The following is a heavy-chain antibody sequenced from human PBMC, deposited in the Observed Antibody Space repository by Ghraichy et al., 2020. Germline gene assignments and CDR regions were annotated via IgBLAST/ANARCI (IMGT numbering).Heavy chain of an antibody. V-gene: IGHV3-33*08. D-gene: IGHD4-23*01. CDR2: IWHDGTKE. Sequence: GGSLRLSCAASGFTFSYFGMHWVRQAPGKGLEWVAVIWHDGTKEYYADSVKGRFTISRDNSKDTLYLTMNNLRAEDTAVYYCAREHLYDGVNYYYGLDVWGQGTTVTVSS. CDR1: GFTFSYFG. CDR3: AREHLYDGVNYYYGLDV. J-gene: IGHJ6*02.